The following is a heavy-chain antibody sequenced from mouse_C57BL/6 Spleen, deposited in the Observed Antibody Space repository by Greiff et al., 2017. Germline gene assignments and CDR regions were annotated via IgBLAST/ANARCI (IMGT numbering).Heavy chain of an antibody. V-gene: IGHV1-50*01. J-gene: IGHJ3*01. Sequence: QVHVKQPGAELVKPGASVKLSCKASGYTFTSYWMQWVKQRPGQGLEWIGEIDPSDSYTNYNQKFKGKATLTVDTSSSTAYMQLSSLTSEDSAVYYCARWGYGSSAWFAYWGQGTLVTVSA. CDR2: IDPSDSYT. CDR1: GYTFTSYW. CDR3: ARWGYGSSAWFAY. D-gene: IGHD1-1*01.